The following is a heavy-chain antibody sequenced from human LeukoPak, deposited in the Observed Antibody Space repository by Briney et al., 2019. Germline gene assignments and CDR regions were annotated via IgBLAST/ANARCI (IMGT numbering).Heavy chain of an antibody. J-gene: IGHJ5*02. D-gene: IGHD4-17*01. CDR3: ARVTQQVTTLSWVARSGNNWFDP. V-gene: IGHV3-74*01. Sequence: GGSLRLSCAASGFTFSSYWMHWVRQAPGRGLGWVSCVKGDGSKKTYAESRKGRFTISRDNAKNTLYLQMNSLRAEATALYYCARVTQQVTTLSWVARSGNNWFDPWGQGTLVTVSS. CDR2: VKGDGSKK. CDR1: GFTFSSYW.